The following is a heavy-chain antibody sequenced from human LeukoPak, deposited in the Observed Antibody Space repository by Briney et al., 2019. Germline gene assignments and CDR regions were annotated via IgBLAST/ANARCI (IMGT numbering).Heavy chain of an antibody. Sequence: ASVKVSCKASGYTFTSYDINWVRQATGQGLEWMGWMNPNSGNTGYAQKFQGRVTMTRNTSISTAYMELSSLRSEDTAVYYCASRAPMVRGFRRRVDAFDIWGQGTMVTVSS. CDR3: ASRAPMVRGFRRRVDAFDI. CDR2: MNPNSGNT. V-gene: IGHV1-8*01. CDR1: GYTFTSYD. D-gene: IGHD3-10*01. J-gene: IGHJ3*02.